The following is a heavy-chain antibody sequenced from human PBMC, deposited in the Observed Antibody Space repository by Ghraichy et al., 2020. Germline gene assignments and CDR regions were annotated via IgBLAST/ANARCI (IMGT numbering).Heavy chain of an antibody. D-gene: IGHD4-11*01. CDR1: GFTFSSYG. V-gene: IGHV3-30*18. CDR2: ISYDGSNK. CDR3: AKGLSSDYSNGLDDY. J-gene: IGHJ4*02. Sequence: GGSLRLSCAASGFTFSSYGMHWVRQAPGKGLEWVAVISYDGSNKYYADSVKGRFTISRDNSKNTLYLQMNSLRAEDTAVYYCAKGLSSDYSNGLDDYWGQGTLVTVSS.